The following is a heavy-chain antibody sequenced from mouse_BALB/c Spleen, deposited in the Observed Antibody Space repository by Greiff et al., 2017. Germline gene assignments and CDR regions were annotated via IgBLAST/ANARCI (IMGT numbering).Heavy chain of an antibody. CDR1: GFTFSDYY. J-gene: IGHJ2*01. CDR2: ISDGGSYT. CDR3: GGGGLGDGGGFDY. D-gene: IGHD3-1*01. Sequence: EVQGVESGGGLVKPGGSLKLSCAASGFTFSDYYMYWVRQTPEKRLEWVATISDGGSYTYYPDSVKGRFTISRDNAKNNLYLQMSSLKSEDTAMYYCGGGGLGDGGGFDYWGQGTTLTVSS. V-gene: IGHV5-4*02.